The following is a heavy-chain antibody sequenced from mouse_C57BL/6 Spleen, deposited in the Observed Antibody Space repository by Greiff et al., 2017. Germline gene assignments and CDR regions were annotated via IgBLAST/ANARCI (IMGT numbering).Heavy chain of an antibody. CDR2: IDPSDSYT. V-gene: IGHV1-50*01. Sequence: QVQLQQSGAELVKPGASVKLSCKASGYTFTSYWMQWVKQRPGQGLEWIGEIDPSDSYTNYNQKFKGKATLTVETSYSTAYMQLSGLTSDDSAVYYYARTDYYSNYGAMDYWGQGTSVTVSS. CDR3: ARTDYYSNYGAMDY. J-gene: IGHJ4*01. D-gene: IGHD2-5*01. CDR1: GYTFTSYW.